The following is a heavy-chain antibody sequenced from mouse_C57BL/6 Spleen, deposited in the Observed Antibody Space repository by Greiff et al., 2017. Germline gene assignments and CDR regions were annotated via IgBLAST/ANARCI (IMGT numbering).Heavy chain of an antibody. CDR2: INYDGSST. CDR1: GFTFSDYY. CDR3: ARAGGYRDYAMDY. V-gene: IGHV5-16*01. Sequence: EVHLVASEGGLVQPGSSMKLSCTASGFTFSDYYMAWVRQVPEKGLEWVANINYDGSSTYYLDSLKSRFIISRDNAKNILYLQMSSLKSEDTATYYCARAGGYRDYAMDYWGQGTSVTVSS. J-gene: IGHJ4*01. D-gene: IGHD1-3*01.